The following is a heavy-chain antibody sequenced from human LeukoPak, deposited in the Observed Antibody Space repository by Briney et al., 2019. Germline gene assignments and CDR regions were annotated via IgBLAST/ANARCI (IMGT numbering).Heavy chain of an antibody. CDR1: GFTFSSYW. Sequence: GGSLRLSCAASGFTFSSYWMNWARQAPGKGLEWVANIKPDGSEKHYVDSVKGRLTIARDNAKNSLYLQMDSLRAEDTAVYYCARGDYYGSGSYYHDAFDIWGQGTMVTVYS. J-gene: IGHJ3*02. CDR3: ARGDYYGSGSYYHDAFDI. V-gene: IGHV3-7*03. D-gene: IGHD3-10*01. CDR2: IKPDGSEK.